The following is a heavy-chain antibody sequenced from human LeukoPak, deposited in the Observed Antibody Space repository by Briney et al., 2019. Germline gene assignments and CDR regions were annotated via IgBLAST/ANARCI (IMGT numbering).Heavy chain of an antibody. Sequence: GGSLRLSCAASGVTFSTYWMHWVRQAPGKGLVWVSRTNSDGSSTGYADSVKGRFTISRDNSKSTLYLQMNSLRAEDTAVYYCAKSRPYCSGGDCYSNFDYWGQGALVTVSS. CDR2: TNSDGSST. CDR3: AKSRPYCSGGDCYSNFDY. J-gene: IGHJ4*02. V-gene: IGHV3-74*01. CDR1: GVTFSTYW. D-gene: IGHD2-15*01.